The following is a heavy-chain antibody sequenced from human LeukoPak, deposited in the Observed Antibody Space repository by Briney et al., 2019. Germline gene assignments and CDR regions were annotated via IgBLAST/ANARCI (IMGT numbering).Heavy chain of an antibody. Sequence: PSETLSLTCTVSGGSISSSSYYWGWIRQPPGKGLGWIGSIYYSGSTYYNPSLKSRVTISVDTSKNQFSLKLSSVTAADTAVYYCARRAVATIDYWGQGTLVTVSS. CDR1: GGSISSSSYY. J-gene: IGHJ4*02. D-gene: IGHD5-12*01. CDR2: IYYSGST. CDR3: ARRAVATIDY. V-gene: IGHV4-39*01.